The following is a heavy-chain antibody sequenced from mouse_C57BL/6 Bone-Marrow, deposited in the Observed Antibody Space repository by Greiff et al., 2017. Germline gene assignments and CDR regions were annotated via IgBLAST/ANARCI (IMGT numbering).Heavy chain of an antibody. CDR3: ANGRGTYWYFDV. V-gene: IGHV5-12*01. D-gene: IGHD1-1*02. J-gene: IGHJ1*03. CDR1: GFTFSDYY. CDR2: ISNGGGST. Sequence: EVKLMESGGGLVQPGGSLKLSCAASGFTFSDYYMYWVRQTPEKRLEWVAYISNGGGSTYYPDTVKGRFTISRDNAKNTLYLQMSRLKSEDTAMYYCANGRGTYWYFDVWGTGTTVTVSS.